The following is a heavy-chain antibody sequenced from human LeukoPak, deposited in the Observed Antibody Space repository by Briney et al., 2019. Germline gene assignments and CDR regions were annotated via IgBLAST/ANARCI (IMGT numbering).Heavy chain of an antibody. CDR1: GFTVSSNY. CDR3: ARDRAYDFWSGYYRSYGMDV. CDR2: IYSGGST. J-gene: IGHJ6*02. V-gene: IGHV3-53*01. D-gene: IGHD3-3*01. Sequence: GGSLRLSCAASGFTVSSNYMSWVRQAPGKGLEWISVIYSGGSTYYADSVKGRFTISRDNAKNSLYLQMNSLRAEDTAVYYCARDRAYDFWSGYYRSYGMDVWGQGTTVTVSS.